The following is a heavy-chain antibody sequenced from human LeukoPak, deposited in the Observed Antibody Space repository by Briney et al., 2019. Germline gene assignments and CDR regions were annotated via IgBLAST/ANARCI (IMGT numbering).Heavy chain of an antibody. CDR1: GFTFSSYA. D-gene: IGHD1-14*01. CDR3: ARGPPLGIS. V-gene: IGHV3-30-3*01. CDR2: ISYDGSNK. Sequence: PGGSLRLSYAASGFTFSSYAMHWVRQAPGKGLEWVAVISYDGSNKYYADSVKGRFTISRDNSKNTLYLQMNSLRAEDTAVYYCARGPPLGISWGQGTLVTVSS. J-gene: IGHJ5*02.